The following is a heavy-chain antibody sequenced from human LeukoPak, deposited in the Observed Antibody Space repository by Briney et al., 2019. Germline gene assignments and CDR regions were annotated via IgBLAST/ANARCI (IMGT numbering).Heavy chain of an antibody. V-gene: IGHV1-69*01. J-gene: IGHJ5*02. Sequence: GASVKVSCKAPGGTFSSYAISWVRQAPGQGLEWMGGIIPIFGTANYAQKFQGRVTITADESTSTAYMELSSLRSEDTAVYYCARDRGDYSWFDPWGQGTLVTVSS. CDR3: ARDRGDYSWFDP. CDR1: GGTFSSYA. CDR2: IIPIFGTA. D-gene: IGHD4-17*01.